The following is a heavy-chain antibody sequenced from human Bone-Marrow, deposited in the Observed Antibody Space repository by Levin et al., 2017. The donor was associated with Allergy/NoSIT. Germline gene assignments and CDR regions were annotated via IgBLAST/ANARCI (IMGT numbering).Heavy chain of an antibody. CDR2: IIPFLAKP. J-gene: IGHJ4*02. Sequence: WASVKVSCKASGFTFSTSPISWVRQAPGHGLEWLGRIIPFLAKPDYAQKFQDRVTFTADRSSTTAYMELRGLRSEDTALYYCATEVRHSGPYDPPNPGYWGQGTLVTVSP. CDR3: ATEVRHSGPYDPPNPGY. D-gene: IGHD5-12*01. V-gene: IGHV1-69*10. CDR1: GFTFSTSP.